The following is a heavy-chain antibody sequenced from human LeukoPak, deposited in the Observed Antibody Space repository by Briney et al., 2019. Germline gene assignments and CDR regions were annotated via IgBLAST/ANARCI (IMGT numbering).Heavy chain of an antibody. CDR2: MNPNSGNT. D-gene: IGHD3-22*01. V-gene: IGHV1-8*01. CDR3: ARNYYDSSGYYSGFDY. Sequence: ASVKVSCKASGYTFTSYDINWVRQATGQGLEWMGWMNPNSGNTGYAQKLQGRVTMTTDTSTSTAYMELRSPRSDDTAVYYCARNYYDSSGYYSGFDYWGQGTLVTVSS. CDR1: GYTFTSYD. J-gene: IGHJ4*02.